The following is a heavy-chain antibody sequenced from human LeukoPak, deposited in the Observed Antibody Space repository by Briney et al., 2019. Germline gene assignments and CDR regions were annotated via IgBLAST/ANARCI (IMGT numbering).Heavy chain of an antibody. J-gene: IGHJ3*02. V-gene: IGHV1-2*02. CDR2: INPNSGGT. CDR3: ARGNVPGIAVAGTMIDAFDI. CDR1: GYTFTGYY. Sequence: ASVKVSCKASGYTFTGYYMHWVRQAPRQGLEWMGWINPNSGGTNYAQKFQGRVTMTRDTSISTAYMELSRLRSDDTAVYYCARGNVPGIAVAGTMIDAFDIWGQGTMVTVSS. D-gene: IGHD6-19*01.